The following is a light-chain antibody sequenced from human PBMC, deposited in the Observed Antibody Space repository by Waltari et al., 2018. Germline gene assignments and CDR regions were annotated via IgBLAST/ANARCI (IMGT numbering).Light chain of an antibody. CDR3: QSYDGSNPVV. Sequence: FLLTPPHSVSESPGKTVTISCTLTSGTIASNYFQWYQQRPGSAPTTVIFEDSQRPSGVPDRFSGSVDISSNSASLTISGLETEDEADYYCQSYDGSNPVVFGGGTKLTVL. CDR2: EDS. J-gene: IGLJ3*02. V-gene: IGLV6-57*03. CDR1: SGTIASNY.